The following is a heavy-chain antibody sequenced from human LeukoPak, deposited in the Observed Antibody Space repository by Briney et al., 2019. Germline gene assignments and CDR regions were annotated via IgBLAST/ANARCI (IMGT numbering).Heavy chain of an antibody. V-gene: IGHV3-15*01. CDR3: TTRMGATSLFFGAFDI. D-gene: IGHD3-10*01. Sequence: PGGSLRLSCAASGFTFSNAWMSWVRQAPGKGLEWVGRIKSKTDGGTTDYAAPVKGRFTISRDDSKNTLYLQMNSLKTEDTAVYYCTTRMGATSLFFGAFDIWGQGTMVTVSS. CDR2: IKSKTDGGTT. J-gene: IGHJ3*02. CDR1: GFTFSNAW.